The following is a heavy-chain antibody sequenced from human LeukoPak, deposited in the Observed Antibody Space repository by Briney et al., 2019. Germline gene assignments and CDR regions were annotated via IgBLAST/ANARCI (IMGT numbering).Heavy chain of an antibody. CDR2: INTYGTST. Sequence: GGSLRLSCAASGFTFSSYWMHWVRQVPGKGLVWVARINTYGTSTTYEDSVEGRFTISRDNAKNTLDLEMNSLRDDDTAVYYCARGSTTVTTKDWFDPWGQGTQVTVSS. V-gene: IGHV3-74*03. CDR1: GFTFSSYW. CDR3: ARGSTTVTTKDWFDP. J-gene: IGHJ5*02. D-gene: IGHD4-17*01.